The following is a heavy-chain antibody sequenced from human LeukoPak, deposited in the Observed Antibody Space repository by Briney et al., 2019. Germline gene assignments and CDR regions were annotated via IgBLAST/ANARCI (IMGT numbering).Heavy chain of an antibody. J-gene: IGHJ2*01. CDR2: IYYSGGT. D-gene: IGHD3-10*01. CDR3: ARLRGAGSWYFDL. V-gene: IGHV4-59*12. Sequence: SETLSLTCSVSGDSLSSYYWNWIRQPPGKGLEWIGYIYYSGGTNYNPSLQSRVTISLDTSKNQFSLKLTSVTAADTAVYYCARLRGAGSWYFDLWGRGTLVTVSS. CDR1: GDSLSSYY.